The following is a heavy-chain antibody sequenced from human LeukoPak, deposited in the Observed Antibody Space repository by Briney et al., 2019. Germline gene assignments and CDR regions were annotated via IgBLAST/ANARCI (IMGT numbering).Heavy chain of an antibody. J-gene: IGHJ6*03. Sequence: ASVKVSCKASGYTFTSYGISWVRQAPGQGLDWIVWISAYNGNTNYAQKLQGRVTMTTDTSTSTAYMELRSLRSDDTAVYYCARVIRYLYYYYYYMDVWGKGTTVTVSS. CDR1: GYTFTSYG. D-gene: IGHD2-2*02. CDR2: ISAYNGNT. CDR3: ARVIRYLYYYYYYMDV. V-gene: IGHV1-18*01.